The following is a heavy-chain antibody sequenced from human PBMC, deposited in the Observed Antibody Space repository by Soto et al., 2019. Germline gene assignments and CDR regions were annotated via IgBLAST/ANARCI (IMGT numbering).Heavy chain of an antibody. CDR2: ISSSSSYI. D-gene: IGHD3-10*01. V-gene: IGHV3-21*01. CDR3: ARAANPLSGSYGSYFGMDV. CDR1: GFTFSSYS. Sequence: GGSLRLSCAASGFTFSSYSMNWVRQAPGKGLEWVSSISSSSSYIYYADSAKGRFTISRDNAKNSLYLQMNSLRAEDTAVYYCARAANPLSGSYGSYFGMDVWGQGTTVTVSS. J-gene: IGHJ6*02.